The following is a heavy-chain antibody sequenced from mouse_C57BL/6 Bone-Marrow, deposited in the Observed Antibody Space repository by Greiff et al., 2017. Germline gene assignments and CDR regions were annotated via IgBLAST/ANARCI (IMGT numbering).Heavy chain of an antibody. D-gene: IGHD2-1*01. CDR2: IWRGGST. CDR3: AKNRAYGNFYFDY. J-gene: IGHJ2*01. V-gene: IGHV2-5*01. Sequence: QVQLQQSGPGLVQPSQSLSITCTVSGFSLTSYGVHWVRQSPGKGLEWLGVIWRGGSTDYNAAFMSRLSITKDNSKCQVFFKMNSRQADDTAIYYCAKNRAYGNFYFDYWGQGTTLTVSS. CDR1: GFSLTSYG.